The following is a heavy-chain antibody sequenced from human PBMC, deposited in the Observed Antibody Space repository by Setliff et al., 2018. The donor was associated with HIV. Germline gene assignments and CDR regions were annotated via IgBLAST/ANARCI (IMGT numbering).Heavy chain of an antibody. J-gene: IGHJ6*04. D-gene: IGHD3-10*01. Sequence: SETLSLTCTVSGGSVSTGNYYWNWIRLPPGKGLEWIGYIFYSGSTNYNPSLKSRVTISVDTSKNQFSLRLNSVTAADTAIYYCTRRGADSYYPRPLDVWGKGTTVPVSS. CDR3: TRRGADSYYPRPLDV. V-gene: IGHV4-61*01. CDR1: GGSVSTGNYY. CDR2: IFYSGST.